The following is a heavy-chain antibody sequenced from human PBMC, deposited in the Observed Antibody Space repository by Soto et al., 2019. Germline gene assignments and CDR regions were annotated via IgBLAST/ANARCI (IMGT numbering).Heavy chain of an antibody. J-gene: IGHJ4*02. V-gene: IGHV3-23*01. CDR3: AKGISGYPHYYFDY. Sequence: GGSLRLSCAASGFTFSTYAMNWVRQAPGKGLEWVSGISRTGSSTYYADSVKGRFTISRDNSENTLYLQMNSLRAEDTAVYYCAKGISGYPHYYFDYWGQGT. CDR1: GFTFSTYA. D-gene: IGHD3-22*01. CDR2: ISRTGSST.